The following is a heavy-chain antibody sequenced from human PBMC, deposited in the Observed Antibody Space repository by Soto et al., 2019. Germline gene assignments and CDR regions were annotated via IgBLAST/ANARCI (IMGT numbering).Heavy chain of an antibody. CDR2: INHSGST. J-gene: IGHJ6*02. CDR3: ARVSSDYVWGSYRLGYGMDV. D-gene: IGHD3-16*02. CDR1: GGSFSGYY. V-gene: IGHV4-34*01. Sequence: QVQLQQWGAGLLKPSETLSLTCAVYGGSFSGYYWSWIRQPPGKGLEWIGEINHSGSTNYNPSLKSRVTISVDTSKNQFSLKLSSVTAADTAVYYCARVSSDYVWGSYRLGYGMDVWGQGTTVTVSS.